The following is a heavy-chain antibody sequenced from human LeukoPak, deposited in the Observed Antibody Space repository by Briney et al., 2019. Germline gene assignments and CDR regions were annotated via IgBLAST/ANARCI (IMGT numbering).Heavy chain of an antibody. CDR1: GYSISSGYY. CDR3: ARGYDFWSGHLNYYFDY. CDR2: IYHSGST. D-gene: IGHD3-3*01. Sequence: SETLSLTCTVSGYSISSGYYWGWIRQPPEKGLEWIGSIYHSGSTYYNPSLKSRVTISVDTSKNQFSLKLSSVTAADTAVYYCARGYDFWSGHLNYYFDYWGQGTLVTVSS. J-gene: IGHJ4*02. V-gene: IGHV4-38-2*02.